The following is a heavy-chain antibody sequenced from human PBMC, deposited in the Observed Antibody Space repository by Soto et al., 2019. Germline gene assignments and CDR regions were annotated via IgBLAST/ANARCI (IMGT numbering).Heavy chain of an antibody. CDR3: ARGTMDHYGMDV. Sequence: SVKVSCKASGGTFSSYAISWVRQAPGQGLEWMGGIIPIFGTANYAQKFQGRVTITADESTSTAYMELSSLRSEDTAVYYCARGTMDHYGMDVWGQGTTVTVSS. CDR2: IIPIFGTA. J-gene: IGHJ6*02. CDR1: GGTFSSYA. D-gene: IGHD3-10*01. V-gene: IGHV1-69*13.